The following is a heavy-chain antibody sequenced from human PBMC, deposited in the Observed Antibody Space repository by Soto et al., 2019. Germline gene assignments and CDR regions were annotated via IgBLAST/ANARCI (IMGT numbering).Heavy chain of an antibody. CDR1: GGSISSGGYS. Sequence: QLQLQESGSGLVKPSQTLSLTCAVSGGSISSGGYSWSWIRQPPGKGLEWIGYIYHSGSTYYNPSLKRRVPIPVDRSKNQFSLQPRSVTAADTAVYYCAGGIAARPLGYWGQGTLVTGSS. D-gene: IGHD6-6*01. V-gene: IGHV4-30-2*01. J-gene: IGHJ4*02. CDR2: IYHSGST. CDR3: AGGIAARPLGY.